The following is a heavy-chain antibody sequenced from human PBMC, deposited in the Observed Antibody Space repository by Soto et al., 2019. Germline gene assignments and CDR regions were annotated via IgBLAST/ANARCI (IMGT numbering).Heavy chain of an antibody. J-gene: IGHJ4*02. D-gene: IGHD2-15*01. CDR3: AHRPSYCSGGSCYSGFDY. V-gene: IGHV2-5*02. Sequence: QITLKESGPTLVKPTQTLTLTCTFSGFSLSTSGVGVGWIRQPPGKALEWLALIYLDDDKSYSPSLKSRLTITKYTSKNQVVLTMTNMDPVDTATYYCAHRPSYCSGGSCYSGFDYWGQGTLVTVSS. CDR1: GFSLSTSGVG. CDR2: IYLDDDK.